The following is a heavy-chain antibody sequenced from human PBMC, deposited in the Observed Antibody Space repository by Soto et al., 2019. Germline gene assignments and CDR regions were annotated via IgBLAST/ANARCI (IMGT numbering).Heavy chain of an antibody. CDR1: GYTFTTYS. CDR2: IKTDNGDT. CDR3: AIGGPGAANCGGGV. Sequence: QVQLVQSGAEVKKPGASVKGSCKASGYTFTTYSIHWVRQAPGQRLEWMGWIKTDNGDTKNSQKFQGIVTITRDESATAGEKELSILMSEDKNLYCWAIGGPGAANCGGGVWGQGTVVSVSS. V-gene: IGHV1-3*04. D-gene: IGHD2-21*01. J-gene: IGHJ4*02.